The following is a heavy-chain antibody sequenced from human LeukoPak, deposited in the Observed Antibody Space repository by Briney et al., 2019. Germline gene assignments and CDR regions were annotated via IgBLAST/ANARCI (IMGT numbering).Heavy chain of an antibody. Sequence: GGSLRLSCAASGFTFSSYGMNWVRQAPGKGLEWVAVIWYDGSNKYYVDSVKGRFTISRDNSKNTLYLQMNSLRAEDTAVYYCAREYYDAHFDYWGQGTLVTVSS. CDR3: AREYYDAHFDY. J-gene: IGHJ4*02. CDR2: IWYDGSNK. V-gene: IGHV3-33*01. D-gene: IGHD3-3*01. CDR1: GFTFSSYG.